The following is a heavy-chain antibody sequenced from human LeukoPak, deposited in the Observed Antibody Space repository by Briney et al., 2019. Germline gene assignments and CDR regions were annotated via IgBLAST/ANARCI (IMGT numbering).Heavy chain of an antibody. CDR3: ARGGPEDIVVVPAAPYYYYMDV. Sequence: ASVKVSCKASGYTFTSYGISWVRQAPGQGLEWMGWISAYNGNTNYAQKLQGRVTMTTDTSTGTAYMELRSLRSDDTAVYYCARGGPEDIVVVPAAPYYYYMDVWGKGTTVTVS. J-gene: IGHJ6*03. D-gene: IGHD2-2*01. V-gene: IGHV1-18*01. CDR1: GYTFTSYG. CDR2: ISAYNGNT.